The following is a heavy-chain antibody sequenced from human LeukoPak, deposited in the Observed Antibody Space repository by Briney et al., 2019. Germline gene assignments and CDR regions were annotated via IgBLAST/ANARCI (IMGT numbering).Heavy chain of an antibody. J-gene: IGHJ4*02. CDR1: GGSIGGGSLY. D-gene: IGHD3-3*01. Sequence: EPSETLSLTCTVSGGSIGGGSLYWSWIRQAAGKGLEWIGRVQSSGCTNYNPSLKSRVTISIDTSKNQVSLRLRSVTAADTALYYCARGRRPGTTIFGVAKNPFDYWGQGTLVTVSS. CDR3: ARGRRPGTTIFGVAKNPFDY. CDR2: VQSSGCT. V-gene: IGHV4-61*02.